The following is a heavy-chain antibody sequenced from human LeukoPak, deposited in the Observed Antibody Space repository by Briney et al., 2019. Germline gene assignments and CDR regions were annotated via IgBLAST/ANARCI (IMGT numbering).Heavy chain of an antibody. CDR3: AKAPLGTTVTPVYFDY. CDR2: ISSSSSYI. V-gene: IGHV3-21*04. J-gene: IGHJ4*02. CDR1: GFTFSSYS. D-gene: IGHD4-17*01. Sequence: PGGSLRLSCAASGFTFSSYSMNWVRQAPGKGLEWVSSISSSSSYIYYADSVKGRFTISRDNAKSTVHLQMNSLRVEDTAVYYCAKAPLGTTVTPVYFDYWGQGTLVTVSS.